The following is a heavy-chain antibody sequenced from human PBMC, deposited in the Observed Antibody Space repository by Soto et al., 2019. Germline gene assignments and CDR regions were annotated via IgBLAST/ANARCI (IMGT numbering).Heavy chain of an antibody. CDR2: INSDEITT. Sequence: EVQLVESGGGLVQPGGSLGHSCVASGFTFSSHWMHWVRQGPGKGLVWVARINSDEITTTYADSVKGRFTISRDNAKNTLFLQMSSLRAEDTAVYYCARGGRGNGMDVWGQWTTVTVSS. CDR1: GFTFSSHW. V-gene: IGHV3-74*01. D-gene: IGHD3-10*01. J-gene: IGHJ6*02. CDR3: ARGGRGNGMDV.